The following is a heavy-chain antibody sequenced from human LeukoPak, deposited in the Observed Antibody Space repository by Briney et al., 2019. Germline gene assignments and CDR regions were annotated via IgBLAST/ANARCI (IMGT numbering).Heavy chain of an antibody. Sequence: PGGSLRLSCAASGFTFDDYAMHWVRQAPGKGLEWVSGISWNSGSIGYADSVKGRFTISRDNAKNSLYLQMNSLRAEDTALYYCAKGRDGYNYGAFDIWGQGIMVTVSS. D-gene: IGHD5-24*01. CDR2: ISWNSGSI. J-gene: IGHJ3*02. CDR1: GFTFDDYA. CDR3: AKGRDGYNYGAFDI. V-gene: IGHV3-9*01.